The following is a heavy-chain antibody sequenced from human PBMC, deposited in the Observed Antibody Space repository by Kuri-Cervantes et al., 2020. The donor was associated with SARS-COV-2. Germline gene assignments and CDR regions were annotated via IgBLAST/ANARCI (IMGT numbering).Heavy chain of an antibody. V-gene: IGHV3-53*01. CDR2: IYSGGST. J-gene: IGHJ6*02. CDR1: GFTVSSNY. Sequence: GEPLKISCAASGFTVSSNYMSWVRQAPGKGLEWVSVIYSGGSTYYADSVKGRFTISRDNSKNALYLQMNSLRAEDTAVYYCARVVATIGYYYYGMDVWGQGTTVTVSS. D-gene: IGHD5-24*01. CDR3: ARVVATIGYYYYGMDV.